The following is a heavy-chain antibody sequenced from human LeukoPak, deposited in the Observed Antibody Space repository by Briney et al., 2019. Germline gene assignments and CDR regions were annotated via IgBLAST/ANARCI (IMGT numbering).Heavy chain of an antibody. Sequence: SETLSLTCTVSGGSISSYYWSWIRQPPGKGLEWIGYIYYSGSTIYNPSFKSRVTISVDTSKNQFSLKLISVTAADTAVYYCATVVRDDILTGYYIDYWGQGTLVTVSS. CDR2: IYYSGST. J-gene: IGHJ4*02. D-gene: IGHD3-9*01. V-gene: IGHV4-59*01. CDR1: GGSISSYY. CDR3: ATVVRDDILTGYYIDY.